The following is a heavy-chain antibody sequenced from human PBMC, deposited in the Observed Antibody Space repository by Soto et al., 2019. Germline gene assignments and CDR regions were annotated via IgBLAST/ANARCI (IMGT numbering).Heavy chain of an antibody. CDR1: GFTFSSYE. CDR3: ARDRFVPFDY. J-gene: IGHJ4*02. D-gene: IGHD2-2*01. V-gene: IGHV3-48*03. CDR2: ISSSGSTI. Sequence: GGSLRLSCAASGFTFSSYEMNWVRQAPGKGLEWVSYISSSGSTIYYADSVKGRFTISRDNAKNSLYLQMNSLRAEGTAVYYCARDRFVPFDYWGQGTLVTVSS.